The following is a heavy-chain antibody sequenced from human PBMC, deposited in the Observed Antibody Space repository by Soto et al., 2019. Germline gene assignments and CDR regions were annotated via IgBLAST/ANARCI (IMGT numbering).Heavy chain of an antibody. V-gene: IGHV1-18*01. J-gene: IGHJ4*02. CDR1: GYTINSCG. CDR3: AREMVRGVGSDY. Sequence: ASVEVCCKDSGYTINSCGMRWVRQAPGQGLEWMGWISTYNGNTKYAQKLQGRVTMTTDTSTSTAYMELRSLRSDDTAVFYCAREMVRGVGSDYWGQGTLVTVS. D-gene: IGHD3-10*01. CDR2: ISTYNGNT.